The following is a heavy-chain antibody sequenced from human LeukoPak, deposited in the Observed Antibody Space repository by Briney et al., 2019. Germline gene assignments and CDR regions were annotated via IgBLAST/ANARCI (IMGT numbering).Heavy chain of an antibody. J-gene: IGHJ4*02. Sequence: SETLSLTCTVSGGSISSSSYYWGWIRQPPGKGLEWIGSIYYSGSTYYNPSLESRVTISVDTSKNQFSLKLSSVTAADTAVYYCARGPLMTTRYFDYWGQGTLVTVSS. CDR3: ARGPLMTTRYFDY. CDR2: IYYSGST. V-gene: IGHV4-39*07. D-gene: IGHD4-17*01. CDR1: GGSISSSSYY.